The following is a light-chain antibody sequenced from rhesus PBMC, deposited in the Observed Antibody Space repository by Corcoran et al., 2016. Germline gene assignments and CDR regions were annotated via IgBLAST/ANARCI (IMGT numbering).Light chain of an antibody. CDR1: QSISSW. CDR3: QQYTSGPRT. V-gene: IGKV1-22*01. Sequence: DIQMTQSPSSLSASVGDTVTITCRASQSISSWLAWYQQKPGKAPNPLSYKASTLQSGVPSRFSGRGSGTDFTITIVDLPSDGFGTYYCQQYTSGPRTFGQGTKVDIK. CDR2: KAS. J-gene: IGKJ1*01.